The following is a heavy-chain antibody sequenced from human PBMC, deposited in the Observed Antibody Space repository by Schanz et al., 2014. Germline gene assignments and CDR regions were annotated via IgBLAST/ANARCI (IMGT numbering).Heavy chain of an antibody. D-gene: IGHD2-2*01. CDR1: GFTFSSYS. Sequence: EVQLVESGGGLVQPGGSLRLSCAASGFTFSSYSMNWVRQAPGKGLEWVSYISSASSTINYADSVKGRFTISRDNAKNSLFLQMNSLRAEDTAVYYCARVKYCTITRCYRTETEGIYYMDVWGKGTTVTVSS. J-gene: IGHJ6*03. CDR2: ISSASSTI. CDR3: ARVKYCTITRCYRTETEGIYYMDV. V-gene: IGHV3-48*01.